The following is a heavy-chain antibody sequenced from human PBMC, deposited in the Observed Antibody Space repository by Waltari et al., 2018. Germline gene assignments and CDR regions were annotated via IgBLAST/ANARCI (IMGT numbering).Heavy chain of an antibody. Sequence: QVQLQESGPGLVKPSETLSLTCTVSGGSINNYYWSWIRQPQGNKLEWIGYIYYSGSTKYNPSLKSRVTISVDTSQNQFSLRLSAVTAADTAVYYCARVEGYGVQVQHWGQGTLVTVSS. J-gene: IGHJ1*01. CDR3: ARVEGYGVQVQH. V-gene: IGHV4-59*01. D-gene: IGHD4-17*01. CDR1: GGSINNYY. CDR2: IYYSGST.